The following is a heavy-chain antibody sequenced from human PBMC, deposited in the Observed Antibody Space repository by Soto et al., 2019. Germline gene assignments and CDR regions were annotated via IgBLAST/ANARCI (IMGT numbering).Heavy chain of an antibody. V-gene: IGHV4-34*01. Sequence: VQLVESGGGLIQPGGSLRLSCAASGFPFRTYAMNWVRQAPGKGLEWIGEINDSGNINYNPSLKSRVTIFLDTPKNEISLKLSSVSAADTAVYFCARGLILWFGELSRRGGYYYYMDVWGKGTTVTVSS. CDR3: ARGLILWFGELSRRGGYYYYMDV. CDR2: INDSGNI. CDR1: GFPFRTYA. D-gene: IGHD3-10*01. J-gene: IGHJ6*03.